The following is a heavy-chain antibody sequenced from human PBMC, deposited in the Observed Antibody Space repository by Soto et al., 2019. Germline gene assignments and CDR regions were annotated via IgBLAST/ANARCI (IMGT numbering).Heavy chain of an antibody. CDR1: GFSFSSYG. D-gene: IGHD3-3*01. CDR2: ILFDGRNK. CDR3: VRANFGVIFTSGMDV. J-gene: IGHJ6*02. V-gene: IGHV3-30*03. Sequence: LRLSCAASGFSFSSYGLHWVRQAPGKGLEWVASILFDGRNKYYADSVKGRFTISRDNSKSTLYLQVNSLRAEDTAVYYCVRANFGVIFTSGMDVWGQGTTVTVSS.